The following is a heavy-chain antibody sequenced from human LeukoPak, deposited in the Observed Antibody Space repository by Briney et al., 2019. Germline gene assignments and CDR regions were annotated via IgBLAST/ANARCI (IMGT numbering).Heavy chain of an antibody. CDR1: GFTFSNAW. J-gene: IGHJ4*02. D-gene: IGHD2-2*01. CDR3: ARERIGSSTS. Sequence: PGGSLRLSCAASGFTFSNAWMSWVRQAPGKGLEWVSYISSSGSTIYYADSVKGRFTISRDNAKNSLYLQMNSLRAEDTAVYYCARERIGSSTSWGQGTLVTVSS. V-gene: IGHV3-11*04. CDR2: ISSSGSTI.